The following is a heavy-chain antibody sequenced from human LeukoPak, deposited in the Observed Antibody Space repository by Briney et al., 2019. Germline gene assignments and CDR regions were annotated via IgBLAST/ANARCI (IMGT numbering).Heavy chain of an antibody. CDR1: GGSISSSY. CDR2: IYTSGST. J-gene: IGHJ4*02. CDR3: ARDTYYDFWSGYYLHYFDY. D-gene: IGHD3-3*01. V-gene: IGHV4-4*07. Sequence: PSETLSLTCTVSGGSISSSYWSWIRQPAGKGLEWIGRIYTSGSTNYNPSLKSRVTISVDKSKNQFSLRLSSVTAADTAVYYCARDTYYDFWSGYYLHYFDYWGQGTLVTVSS.